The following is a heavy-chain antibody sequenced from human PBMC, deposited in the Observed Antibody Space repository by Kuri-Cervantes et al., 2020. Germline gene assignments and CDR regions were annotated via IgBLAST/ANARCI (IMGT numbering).Heavy chain of an antibody. CDR1: GGSISSYY. Sequence: GSLRLSCTVSGGSISSYYWSWIRQPPGKGPEWIGYIYYSGSTNYNPSLKSRVTISVDTSKNQFSLKLSSVTAADTAVYYCARVQASYYYYYYMDVWGKGTTVTVSS. CDR2: IYYSGST. V-gene: IGHV4-59*01. D-gene: IGHD4-11*01. CDR3: ARVQASYYYYYYMDV. J-gene: IGHJ6*03.